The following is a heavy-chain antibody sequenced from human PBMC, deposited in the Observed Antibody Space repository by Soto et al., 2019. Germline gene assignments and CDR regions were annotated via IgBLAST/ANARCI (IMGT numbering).Heavy chain of an antibody. Sequence: GGSLRLSCAASGFTFIDYSMSWVRQAPGKGLEWVSGFRTSGDGGTTYYADSVKGRFTISRDNSKNMLFLQMNSLRAEDTAIYYCAKKVNSGPGSQYFDYWGQGTLVTVSS. V-gene: IGHV3-23*01. CDR1: GFTFIDYS. CDR3: AKKVNSGPGSQYFDY. CDR2: FRTSGDGGTT. D-gene: IGHD3-10*01. J-gene: IGHJ4*02.